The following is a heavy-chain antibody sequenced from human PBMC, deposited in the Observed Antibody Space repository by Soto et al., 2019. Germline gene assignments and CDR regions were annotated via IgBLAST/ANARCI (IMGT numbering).Heavy chain of an antibody. V-gene: IGHV1-69*13. CDR3: ARTLVIAARPGPYYYYYYGMDV. CDR1: GPTFSSYA. CDR2: IIPTFGTA. Sequence: SSVKVSCKASGPTFSSYAINWVRQAPWQGREGMGGIIPTFGTANYAQKIPDRLTITADESTSTSNMELSSLRSEVTAVDYSARTLVIAARPGPYYYYYYGMDVWGQGTTVTVSS. J-gene: IGHJ6*02. D-gene: IGHD6-6*01.